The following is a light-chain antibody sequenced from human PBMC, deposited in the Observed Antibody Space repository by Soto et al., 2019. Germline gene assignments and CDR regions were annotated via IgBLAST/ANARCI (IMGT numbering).Light chain of an antibody. J-gene: IGKJ2*01. CDR2: WSS. CDR1: QSVLYSSNNKNY. V-gene: IGKV4-1*01. CDR3: QQSYSTPYT. Sequence: DIVMTQSPDSLAVSLGERATINCKSSQSVLYSSNNKNYLTWYQQKPGQPPKLLIYWSSTRESGVPDRFSGSGSGTDFTLTISSLQAEDVAVYYCQQSYSTPYTFCQGTKLAIK.